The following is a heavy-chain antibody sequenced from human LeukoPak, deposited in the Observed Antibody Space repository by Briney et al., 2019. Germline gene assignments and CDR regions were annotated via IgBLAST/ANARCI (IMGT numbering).Heavy chain of an antibody. CDR3: ARRIAVAGYYFDF. CDR2: IYSGGRT. D-gene: IGHD6-19*01. CDR1: GFIVSSNY. J-gene: IGHJ4*02. V-gene: IGHV3-53*01. Sequence: PGGSLRLSCAASGFIVSSNYMSWVRPAPGKGLEWVSVIYSGGRTYYADSVKGRFTISRDNAKNSLYLQMDNLRAEDTAVYYCARRIAVAGYYFDFWGQGTLVTASS.